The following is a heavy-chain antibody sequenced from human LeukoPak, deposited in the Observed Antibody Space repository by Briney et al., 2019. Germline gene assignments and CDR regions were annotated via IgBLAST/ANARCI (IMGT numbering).Heavy chain of an antibody. J-gene: IGHJ4*02. V-gene: IGHV5-51*01. CDR1: GYTFTSYW. D-gene: IGHD6-19*01. Sequence: GASVKVSCKASGYTFTSYWIGWVRQMPGKGLEWMGIIYPGDSDTRYSPSFQGQVTISADKSISTAYLQWSSLKASDTAMYYCARHRGVAGGYYFDYWGQGTLVTVSS. CDR2: IYPGDSDT. CDR3: ARHRGVAGGYYFDY.